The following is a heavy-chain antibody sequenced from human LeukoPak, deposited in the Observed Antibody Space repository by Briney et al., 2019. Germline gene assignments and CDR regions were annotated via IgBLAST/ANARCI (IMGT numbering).Heavy chain of an antibody. CDR3: ARRKAATFGMDV. V-gene: IGHV6-1*01. D-gene: IGHD6-13*01. J-gene: IGHJ6*02. CDR1: GDSVSSNSAT. CDR2: TYYRSKWYN. Sequence: SHTLSLTCAISGDSVSSNSATWNWIRQSPSRGLEWLGRTYYRSKWYNDDAVSMKSRITINPDTSKNQFSLQLNSVTPEDTAVYYCARRKAATFGMDVWGQGTTVTVSS.